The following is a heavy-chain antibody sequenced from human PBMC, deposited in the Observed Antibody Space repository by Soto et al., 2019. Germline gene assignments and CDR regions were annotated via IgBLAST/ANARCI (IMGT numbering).Heavy chain of an antibody. CDR2: INPSGGST. D-gene: IGHD2-2*01. Sequence: QVQLVQSGAEVKKPGASVKVSCKASGYTFTSYYMHWVRQAPGQGLEWMGIINPSGGSTSYAQKFQRRVTMTRDTSTSTVYMELSSLRSEDTAVYYCARLFEGYCSSTSCYERFDYWGQGTLVTVSS. CDR1: GYTFTSYY. CDR3: ARLFEGYCSSTSCYERFDY. V-gene: IGHV1-46*03. J-gene: IGHJ4*02.